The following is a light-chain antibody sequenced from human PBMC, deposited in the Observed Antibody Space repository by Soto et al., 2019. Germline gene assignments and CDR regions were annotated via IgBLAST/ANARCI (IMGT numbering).Light chain of an antibody. J-gene: IGKJ5*01. V-gene: IGKV1-5*01. CDR3: QQYHSYRCT. CDR2: DAS. CDR1: QTISSW. Sequence: DIQMTQSPSSLSASVGDRVTITCRASQTISSWLAWYQKKPGKAPKLLIYDASSLQSGVPSRFSGSGSETEFTLTISSLQPDDFATYYCQQYHSYRCTFGQGTRLEIK.